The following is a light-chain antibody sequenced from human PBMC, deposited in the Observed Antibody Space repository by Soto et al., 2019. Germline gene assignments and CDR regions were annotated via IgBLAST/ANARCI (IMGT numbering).Light chain of an antibody. CDR2: AAS. Sequence: DIQMTQSPSSLSASVGDRVTITCRASQSISSYLNWYQQKPGKAPKPLIYAASSLQSGVPSRFSGSGSGTDFTLTISSLQPEDFATYYCQQSFSKFLYTFGQGTKVDIK. V-gene: IGKV1-39*01. J-gene: IGKJ2*01. CDR3: QQSFSKFLYT. CDR1: QSISSY.